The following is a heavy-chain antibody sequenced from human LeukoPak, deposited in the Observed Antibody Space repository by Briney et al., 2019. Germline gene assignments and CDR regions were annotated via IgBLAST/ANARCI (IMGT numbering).Heavy chain of an antibody. CDR2: ISSSGSTI. CDR1: GFTFSSYE. J-gene: IGHJ3*02. D-gene: IGHD3-22*01. V-gene: IGHV3-48*03. Sequence: GGSLRLSCAASGFTFSSYEMNWVRQAPGKGLEWVSYISSSGSTIYYADSVKGRFTISRDNAKNSLYLQMNSLRAEDTAVYYCARDLVSYYYDSSGYQGAFDIWGQGTMVTVSS. CDR3: ARDLVSYYYDSSGYQGAFDI.